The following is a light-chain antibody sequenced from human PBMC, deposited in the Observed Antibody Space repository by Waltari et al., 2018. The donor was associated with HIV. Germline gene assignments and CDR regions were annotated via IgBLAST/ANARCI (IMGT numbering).Light chain of an antibody. Sequence: SYVLTQSPSVSLAPGRTARITCWGNNIGSKRVHGYQQKPGQAPVLVIYDDDDRPSGIPERLSGTTSENRAILTISGVEVGDEADYYCQVWDSNSDQVVFGGGTRLTVL. V-gene: IGLV3-21*01. CDR3: QVWDSNSDQVV. CDR1: NIGSKR. J-gene: IGLJ2*01. CDR2: DDD.